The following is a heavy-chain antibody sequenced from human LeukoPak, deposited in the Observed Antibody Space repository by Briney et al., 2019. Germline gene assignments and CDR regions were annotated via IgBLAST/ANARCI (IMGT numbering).Heavy chain of an antibody. V-gene: IGHV5-51*01. CDR2: IYPGDSDT. CDR3: ARLAVSSSSKRPFDY. J-gene: IGHJ4*02. D-gene: IGHD6-6*01. Sequence: GESLKISCKGSGYSFTSYWIGWVRPMPGKGLEWMGIIYPGDSDTRYSPSFQGQVTISADKSISTAYLQWSSLKASDTAMYYCARLAVSSSSKRPFDYWGQGTLVTVSS. CDR1: GYSFTSYW.